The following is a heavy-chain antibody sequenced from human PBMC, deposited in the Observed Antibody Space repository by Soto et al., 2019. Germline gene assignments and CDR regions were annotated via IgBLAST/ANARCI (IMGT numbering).Heavy chain of an antibody. Sequence: SETLSLTCTVSGGSISSSSYYWSWIRQPPGKGLEWIGYIFYSGSTNYNPSLRTRVTISRDTSKNQFSLKLTSVTAADTAVYFCARYRLYYDSGSFPYYFDHWGQGTLVTVSS. CDR3: ARYRLYYDSGSFPYYFDH. CDR1: GGSISSSSYY. D-gene: IGHD3-10*01. V-gene: IGHV4-61*05. J-gene: IGHJ4*02. CDR2: IFYSGST.